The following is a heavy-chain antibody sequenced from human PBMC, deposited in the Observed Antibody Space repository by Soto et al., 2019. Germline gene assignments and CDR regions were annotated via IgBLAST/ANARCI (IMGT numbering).Heavy chain of an antibody. CDR2: IYHSGST. D-gene: IGHD6-19*01. CDR1: GYSISSGYY. Sequence: ASETLSLTCAVYGYSISSGYYWGWIRQPPGKGLEWIGSIYHSGSTFYNPSLKSRVTISVDTSKNQFSLKVTSVTAADTAVYYCAAQQWLADWGQGTLVTVSS. J-gene: IGHJ4*02. V-gene: IGHV4-38-2*01. CDR3: AAQQWLAD.